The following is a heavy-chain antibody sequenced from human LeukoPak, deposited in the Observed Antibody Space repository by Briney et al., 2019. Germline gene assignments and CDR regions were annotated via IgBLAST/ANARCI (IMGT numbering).Heavy chain of an antibody. D-gene: IGHD3-22*01. Sequence: SETLSLTCAVSGYSINSGYCWGWIRQPPGKGLEWIGGIDHSGNTHYNPSLKNRVTISVDTSKNQFSLKLSSVTAADTAVYYCARRAIPPRDYDSSGPTDYWGQGTLVTVSS. CDR1: GYSINSGYC. V-gene: IGHV4-38-2*01. CDR2: IDHSGNT. CDR3: ARRAIPPRDYDSSGPTDY. J-gene: IGHJ4*02.